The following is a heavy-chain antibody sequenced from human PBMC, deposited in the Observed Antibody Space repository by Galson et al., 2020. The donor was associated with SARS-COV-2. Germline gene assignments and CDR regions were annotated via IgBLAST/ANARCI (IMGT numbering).Heavy chain of an antibody. V-gene: IGHV3-7*05. CDR1: GFAFSNSW. CDR3: VKDFHWASDL. Sequence: GGSLRLSYAASGFAFSNSWMRWVRQAQGKGLEWLADMNEDESKQYYADSVRGRFTISRDNAKNSLYLQMNSLRVEDTAVYFCVKDFHWASDLWGRGTLVTVSS. CDR2: MNEDESKQ. J-gene: IGHJ3*01.